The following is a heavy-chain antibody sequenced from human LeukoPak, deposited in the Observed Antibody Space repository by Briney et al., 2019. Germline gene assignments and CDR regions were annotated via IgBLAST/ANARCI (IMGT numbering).Heavy chain of an antibody. D-gene: IGHD3-10*01. V-gene: IGHV3-30*02. CDR2: IRYDGSNK. Sequence: GGSLRLSCAASGFTFSTYGMHWVRQAPGKGLEWVAFIRYDGSNKYYADSVKGRFTISRDNSKNKLYLQMNSLRAEDTAVYYCAKYGSGSYYSPIDYWGQGTLVTVSS. CDR1: GFTFSTYG. J-gene: IGHJ4*02. CDR3: AKYGSGSYYSPIDY.